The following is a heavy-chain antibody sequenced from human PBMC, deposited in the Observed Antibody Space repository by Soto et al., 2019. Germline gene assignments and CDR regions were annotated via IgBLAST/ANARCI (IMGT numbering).Heavy chain of an antibody. Sequence: HPGGSLRLSCAASGFTFSSYWMSWVRQAPGKGLEWVANIKQGGGEKHSVDSVKGRFTISRDNAKTSLYLQMNSLRADDTAVYYCARAQRDPRYSGPLYSMDVWGQGTTVTVSS. J-gene: IGHJ6*02. CDR2: IKQGGGEK. CDR1: GFTFSSYW. CDR3: ARAQRDPRYSGPLYSMDV. V-gene: IGHV3-7*01. D-gene: IGHD2-15*01.